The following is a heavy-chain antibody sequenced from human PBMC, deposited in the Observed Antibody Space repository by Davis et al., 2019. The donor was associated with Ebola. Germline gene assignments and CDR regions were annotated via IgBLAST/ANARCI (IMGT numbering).Heavy chain of an antibody. V-gene: IGHV1-2*04. CDR1: GGTFSSYA. D-gene: IGHD6-13*01. CDR3: ARGIAAAAFDY. Sequence: ASVKVSCKASGGTFSSYAISWVRQAPGQGLEWMGWINPNSGGTNYAQKFQGWVTMTRDTSISTAYMELSSLRSEDTAVYYCARGIAAAAFDYWGQGTLVTVSS. CDR2: INPNSGGT. J-gene: IGHJ4*02.